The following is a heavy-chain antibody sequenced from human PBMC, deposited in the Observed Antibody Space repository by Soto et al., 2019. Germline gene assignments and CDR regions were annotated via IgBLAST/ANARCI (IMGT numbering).Heavy chain of an antibody. V-gene: IGHV3-23*01. CDR2: INGSGGST. CDR3: AKDATVTTTMLNWFDP. J-gene: IGHJ5*02. D-gene: IGHD4-17*01. Sequence: SWIRQPPGKGLECVGDINGSGGSTYYANSVKGRFTISRDNSKNKLYLQMNSLRAEETAVFYCAKDATVTTTMLNWFDPWGQGTLVTVSS.